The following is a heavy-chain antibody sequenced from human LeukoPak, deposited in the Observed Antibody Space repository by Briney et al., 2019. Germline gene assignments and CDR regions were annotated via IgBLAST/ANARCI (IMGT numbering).Heavy chain of an antibody. J-gene: IGHJ5*02. CDR2: ISSSSYI. Sequence: GGSLRLSCAASGFTFSSYSMNWVRQAPGKGLEWVSSISSSSYIYYADSVKGRFTISRDNAKNSLYLQMNSLRAEDTAVYYCARAPGITMKLPYWFDPWGQGTLVTVSS. CDR1: GFTFSSYS. CDR3: ARAPGITMKLPYWFDP. V-gene: IGHV3-21*01. D-gene: IGHD3-22*01.